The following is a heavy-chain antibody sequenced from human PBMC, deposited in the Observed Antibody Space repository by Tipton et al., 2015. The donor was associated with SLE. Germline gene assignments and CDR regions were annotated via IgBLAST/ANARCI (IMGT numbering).Heavy chain of an antibody. V-gene: IGHV4-59*12. D-gene: IGHD3-16*01. CDR3: ARWLIWDSGSRSFDY. Sequence: TLSLTCTLSGASFQNYYWSWIRQSPGKGLEWIGYIYYSGHTDYNPSLKSRVTISLDTSKNQFSLKLSSLTAADTAMYYCARWLIWDSGSRSFDYWGQGTLVPVSS. CDR1: GASFQNYY. CDR2: IYYSGHT. J-gene: IGHJ4*02.